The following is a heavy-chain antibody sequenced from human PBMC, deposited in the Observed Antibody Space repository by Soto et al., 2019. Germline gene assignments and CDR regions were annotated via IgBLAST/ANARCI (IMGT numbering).Heavy chain of an antibody. CDR1: GGSFSGHY. D-gene: IGHD3-3*01. CDR3: ACNYYDFWSGYYSVGYFDY. Sequence: TCAVYGGSFSGHYWTWIRQPPGKGLEWVGEITRSGNTNYNPSLKSRVTISVDTSMNQFSLKLSSVTAADTAVYYCACNYYDFWSGYYSVGYFDYWAQGTPVTVSS. J-gene: IGHJ4*02. CDR2: ITRSGNT. V-gene: IGHV4-34*01.